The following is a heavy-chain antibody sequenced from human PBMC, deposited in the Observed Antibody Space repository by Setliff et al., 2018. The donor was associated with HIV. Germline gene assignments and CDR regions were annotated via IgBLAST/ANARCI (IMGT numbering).Heavy chain of an antibody. CDR2: IYNSGST. Sequence: PSETLSLTCAVSGGSISSYFWSWVRQSPGKGLEWIGFIYNSGSTRYNPSLESRVTISVDTSKNEFSLKLTSVTAADTAVYYCARDKEGATHAYVIWGQGTMVTVSS. D-gene: IGHD1-26*01. J-gene: IGHJ3*02. CDR3: ARDKEGATHAYVI. CDR1: GGSISSYF. V-gene: IGHV4-4*08.